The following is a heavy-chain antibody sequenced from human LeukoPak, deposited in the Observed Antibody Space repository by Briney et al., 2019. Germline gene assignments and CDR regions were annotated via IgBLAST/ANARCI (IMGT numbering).Heavy chain of an antibody. CDR3: AKGGVGYCTNGVCSYDAFDI. V-gene: IGHV3-23*01. Sequence: GWSLRLSCEASGFTFSTYAMSWVRQVPGRGLEWVSSISASGGSTYYAGSVKGRFTISRDNSKTTLFLQMSSLRAEDTAFYYCAKGGVGYCTNGVCSYDAFDIWGQGTMVTVSS. J-gene: IGHJ3*02. D-gene: IGHD2-8*01. CDR1: GFTFSTYA. CDR2: ISASGGST.